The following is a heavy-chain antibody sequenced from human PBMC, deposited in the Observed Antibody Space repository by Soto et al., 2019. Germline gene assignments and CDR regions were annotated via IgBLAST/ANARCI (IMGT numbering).Heavy chain of an antibody. V-gene: IGHV3-7*01. CDR1: GFTFSSYW. Sequence: GGSLRLSCEASGFTFSSYWMSWVRQAPGKGLEWVANIKQDGSEKYYVDSVKGRFTISRDDAKNSLYLQMNSLRAEDTAIYYSARDSPYYDILTGYYFDYRGQGTLVTVSS. CDR2: IKQDGSEK. D-gene: IGHD3-9*01. J-gene: IGHJ4*02. CDR3: ARDSPYYDILTGYYFDY.